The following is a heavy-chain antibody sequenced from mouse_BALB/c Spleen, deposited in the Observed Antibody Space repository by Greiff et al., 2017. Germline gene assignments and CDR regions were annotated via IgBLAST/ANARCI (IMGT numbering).Heavy chain of an antibody. CDR2: ISYSGST. J-gene: IGHJ3*01. D-gene: IGHD1-1*02. CDR1: GYSITSDYA. CDR3: ARSGGLGGYPFAY. Sequence: EVQRVESGPGLVKPSQSLSLTCTVTGYSITSDYAWNWIRQFPGNKLEWMGYISYSGSTSYNPSLKSRISITRDTSKNQFFLQLNSVTTEDTATYYCARSGGLGGYPFAYWGQGTLVTVSA. V-gene: IGHV3-2*02.